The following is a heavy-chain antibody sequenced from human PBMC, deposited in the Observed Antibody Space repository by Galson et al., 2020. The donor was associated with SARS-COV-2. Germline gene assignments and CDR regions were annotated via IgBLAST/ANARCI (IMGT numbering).Heavy chain of an antibody. J-gene: IGHJ6*03. V-gene: IGHV3-13*05. CDR3: ARSQGAARPGYYYYMDV. D-gene: IGHD6-6*01. CDR2: IGTAGDP. CDR1: GFTFSSYD. Sequence: GGSLRLSCAASGFTFSSYDMHWVRQATGKGLEWVSAIGTAGDPYYPGSVKGRFTISRENAKNSLYLQMNSLRAGDTAVYYCARSQGAARPGYYYYMDVWGKGTTVTVSS.